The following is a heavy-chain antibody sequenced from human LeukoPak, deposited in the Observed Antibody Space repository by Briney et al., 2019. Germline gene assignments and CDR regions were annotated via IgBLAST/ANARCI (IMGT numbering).Heavy chain of an antibody. CDR2: INHSGST. CDR3: ARGRLVVPAAMLGYFDY. D-gene: IGHD2-2*01. J-gene: IGHJ4*02. V-gene: IGHV4-34*01. Sequence: PSGTLSLTCAVYGGSFSGYYWSWIRQPPGKGLEWIGEINHSGSTNYNPSLKSRVTISVDTSKNQFFLKLSSVTAADTAVYYCARGRLVVPAAMLGYFDYWGQGTLVTVSS. CDR1: GGSFSGYY.